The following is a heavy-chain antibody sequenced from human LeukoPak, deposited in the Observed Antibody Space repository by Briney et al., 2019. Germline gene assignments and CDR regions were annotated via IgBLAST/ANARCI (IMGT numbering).Heavy chain of an antibody. CDR1: GGTFSSYA. J-gene: IGHJ4*02. CDR3: ASRAAARGVNYFDY. V-gene: IGHV1-69*13. D-gene: IGHD6-13*01. CDR2: IIPIFGTA. Sequence: ASVKVSCKASGGTFSSYAISCVRQGPGQGLEWMGGIIPIFGTANYAQKFQGRVTITADESTSTAYMELSSLRSEDTAVYYCASRAAARGVNYFDYWGQGTLVTVSS.